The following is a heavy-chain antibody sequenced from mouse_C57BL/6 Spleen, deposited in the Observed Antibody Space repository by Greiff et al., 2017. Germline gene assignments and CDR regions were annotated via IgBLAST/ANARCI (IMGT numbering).Heavy chain of an antibody. CDR2: IYPGSGST. D-gene: IGHD1-1*01. Sequence: QVQLQQPGAELVKPGASVKMSCKASGYTFTRYWITWVKQRPGQGLEWIGDIYPGSGSTNYNETFKSKATLTLDTSSSTAYMQLSSLTSEDSAFYCCSRGTVLATGYYYAMDYWGQGTSVTVSS. CDR1: GYTFTRYW. CDR3: SRGTVLATGYYYAMDY. J-gene: IGHJ4*01. V-gene: IGHV1-55*01.